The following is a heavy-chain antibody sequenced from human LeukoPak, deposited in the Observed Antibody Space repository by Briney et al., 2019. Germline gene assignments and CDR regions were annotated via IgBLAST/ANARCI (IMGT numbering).Heavy chain of an antibody. CDR1: GGSISSSSYY. V-gene: IGHV4-39*01. D-gene: IGHD1-7*01. CDR3: GVQGNSYYFDY. J-gene: IGHJ4*02. CDR2: IYYIGST. Sequence: PSETLSLTCTVSGGSISSSSYYWGWIRQPPGKGLEWIGCIYYIGSTHYNPSLKSRVTISVDTSKNQFSLKLSSVTAADTAVYYCGVQGNSYYFDYWGQGTLVTVSS.